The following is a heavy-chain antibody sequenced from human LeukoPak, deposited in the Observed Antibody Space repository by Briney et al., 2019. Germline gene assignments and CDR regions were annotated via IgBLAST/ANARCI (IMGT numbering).Heavy chain of an antibody. CDR2: ISHGGDSA. CDR3: AKGRSGWYEGLDY. D-gene: IGHD6-19*01. J-gene: IGHJ4*02. V-gene: IGHV3-23*01. CDR1: GFTFSTYA. Sequence: GGSLRLSCTASGFTFSTYAMTWVRQAPGKGLEWVSVISHGGDSAWYADSVKGRFTISRDNSMSTLFLQMNSLRADDTAIYYCAKGRSGWYEGLDYWGQGILVTVSS.